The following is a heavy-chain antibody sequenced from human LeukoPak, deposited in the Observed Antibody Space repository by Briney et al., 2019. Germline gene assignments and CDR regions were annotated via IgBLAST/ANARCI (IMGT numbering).Heavy chain of an antibody. V-gene: IGHV3-30*18. D-gene: IGHD5-12*01. CDR1: GFTFSNYG. J-gene: IGHJ3*02. Sequence: GGSLRLSCAASGFTFSNYGMHWVRKAPGKGLEWVAVISYDGSNKYYADSVKGRFTISRDNSKNTLYLQMNSLRAEDTDVYYCAKRVDIVAYPDDAFDIWGQGTMVTVSS. CDR3: AKRVDIVAYPDDAFDI. CDR2: ISYDGSNK.